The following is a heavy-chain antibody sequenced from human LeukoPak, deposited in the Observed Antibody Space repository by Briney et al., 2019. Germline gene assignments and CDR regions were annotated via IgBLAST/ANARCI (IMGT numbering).Heavy chain of an antibody. V-gene: IGHV3-23*01. CDR2: ISGSGGST. J-gene: IGHJ4*02. CDR3: VPKGTEGY. Sequence: GGSLRLSCAASGFTFSSYAMSWVRQAPGKGLEWVSAISGSGGSTYYADSVRGRFSISRDNSKNTLYLQMSSLRAEDMAVYYCVPKGTEGYWGQGTLVTVSS. CDR1: GFTFSSYA.